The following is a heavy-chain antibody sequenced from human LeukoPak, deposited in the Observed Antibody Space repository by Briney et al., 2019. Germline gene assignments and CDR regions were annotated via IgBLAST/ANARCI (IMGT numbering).Heavy chain of an antibody. CDR1: GYTFTSYY. CDR2: INPSGGST. J-gene: IGHJ4*02. Sequence: ASVKVSCKASGYTFTSYYMHWVRQAPGQGLEWRGIINPSGGSTSYAQKFQGRVTMTRDTSTSTVYMELSSLRSEDTAVYYCARELNYDILTGYYNVIGGIDYWGQGTLVTVSS. D-gene: IGHD3-9*01. CDR3: ARELNYDILTGYYNVIGGIDY. V-gene: IGHV1-46*01.